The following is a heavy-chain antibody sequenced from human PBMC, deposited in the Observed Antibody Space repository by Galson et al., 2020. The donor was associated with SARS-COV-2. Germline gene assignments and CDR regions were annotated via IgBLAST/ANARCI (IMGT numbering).Heavy chain of an antibody. D-gene: IGHD1-20*01. V-gene: IGHV3-33*01. CDR1: GFTFSSYG. Sequence: GGSLRLSCAASGFTFSSYGMHWVRQAPGKGLEWVAVIWYDGSNKYYADSVKGRFTISRDNSKNTLYLQMNSLRAEDTAVYYCARDGGIPYACDYWGQGTLVTVSS. CDR2: IWYDGSNK. J-gene: IGHJ4*02. CDR3: ARDGGIPYACDY.